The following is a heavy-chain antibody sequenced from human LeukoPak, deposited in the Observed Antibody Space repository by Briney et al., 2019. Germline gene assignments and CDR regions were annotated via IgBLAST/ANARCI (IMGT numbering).Heavy chain of an antibody. J-gene: IGHJ4*02. Sequence: ASVKVSCKTSGYTFTGYYMHWVRHAPGQGLEWMGWINHNSGVTSYAQKLQGRVTVTRDTSISTAYMELSRLRSDDTAVYYCARGDDSNSYFDYWGQGNLVSVPS. CDR2: INHNSGVT. V-gene: IGHV1-2*02. CDR1: GYTFTGYY. CDR3: ARGDDSNSYFDY. D-gene: IGHD5-24*01.